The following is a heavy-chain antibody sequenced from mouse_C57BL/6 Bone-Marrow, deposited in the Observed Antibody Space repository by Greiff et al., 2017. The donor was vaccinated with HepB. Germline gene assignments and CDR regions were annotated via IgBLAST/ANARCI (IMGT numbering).Heavy chain of an antibody. CDR1: GFTFSDFY. J-gene: IGHJ1*03. Sequence: EVKLVESGGGLVQSGRSLRLSCATSGFTFSDFYMEWVRQAPGKGLEWIAASRNKANDYTTEYSASVKGRFIVSRDTSQSILYLQMNALRAEDTAIYYCARVPGNSWYFDVWGTGTTVTVSS. D-gene: IGHD2-1*01. CDR2: SRNKANDYTT. CDR3: ARVPGNSWYFDV. V-gene: IGHV7-1*01.